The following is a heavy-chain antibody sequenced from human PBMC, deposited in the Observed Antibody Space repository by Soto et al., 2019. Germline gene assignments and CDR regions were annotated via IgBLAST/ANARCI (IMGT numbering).Heavy chain of an antibody. CDR3: AREGEPYCGGDCYPGWFDP. CDR2: IYYSGST. CDR1: GGSISSGDYY. J-gene: IGHJ5*02. V-gene: IGHV4-30-4*01. Sequence: QVQLQESGPGLVKPSQTLSLTCTVSGGSISSGDYYWSWIRQPPGKGLEWIGYIYYSGSTYYNPSLKSRVTISADTSKNQFSLKLSSVTAADTAVYYCAREGEPYCGGDCYPGWFDPWGQGTLVTVSS. D-gene: IGHD2-21*02.